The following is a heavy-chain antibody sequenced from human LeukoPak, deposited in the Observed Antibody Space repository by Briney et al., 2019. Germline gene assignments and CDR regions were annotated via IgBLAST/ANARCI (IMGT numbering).Heavy chain of an antibody. CDR3: AREPPTYYYGSGSYLHFDY. D-gene: IGHD3-10*01. V-gene: IGHV4-4*07. CDR2: IYTSGST. CDR1: GASFSTYY. Sequence: SETLSLTCSASGASFSTYYWNWIRQPAGKGLEWIGRIYTSGSTNYNPSLKSRVTMSVDTSKNQFSLKLSSVTAADTAVYYCAREPPTYYYGSGSYLHFDYWGQGTLVTVSS. J-gene: IGHJ4*02.